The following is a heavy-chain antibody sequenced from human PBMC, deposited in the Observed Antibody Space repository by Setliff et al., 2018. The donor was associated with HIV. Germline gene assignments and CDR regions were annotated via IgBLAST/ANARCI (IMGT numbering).Heavy chain of an antibody. CDR1: GSSISDHYW. CDR2: IFHRGGT. V-gene: IGHV4-38-2*02. D-gene: IGHD2-8*02. CDR3: LRETGVNVAADGRGYHTFDF. Sequence: PSETLSLTCSVSGSSISDHYWWAWVRQAPGKGLEYIGTIFHRGGTFNNPSLKSRVTMSVDTSKNQFSLKLTSVTAADTAIYYCLRETGVNVAADGRGYHTFDFWGRGTMVTV. J-gene: IGHJ3*01.